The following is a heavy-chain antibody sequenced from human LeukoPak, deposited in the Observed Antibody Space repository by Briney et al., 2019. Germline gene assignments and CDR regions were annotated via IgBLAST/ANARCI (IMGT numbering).Heavy chain of an antibody. CDR1: GFTVSSNY. V-gene: IGHV3-66*02. D-gene: IGHD4-11*01. CDR3: ARDILDYSAQDV. CDR2: IYSGGST. Sequence: PGGSLRLSCAASGFTVSSNYMSWVRQAPGKGLEWVSVIYSGGSTYYADSVRGRFTISRDNSKNTLYLQMNSLRAEDTAVYYCARDILDYSAQDVWGKGTTVTVSS. J-gene: IGHJ6*04.